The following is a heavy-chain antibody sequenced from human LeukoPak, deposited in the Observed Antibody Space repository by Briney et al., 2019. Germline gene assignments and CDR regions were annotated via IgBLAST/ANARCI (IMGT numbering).Heavy chain of an antibody. V-gene: IGHV4-34*01. CDR3: ARERRVVVPAVGARYYYYYMDV. D-gene: IGHD2-2*01. J-gene: IGHJ6*03. Sequence: SETLSLTCAVYGGSFSGYYWSWIRQPPGKGLEWIGEINHSGSTNYNPSLKSRVTISVDTSKTQSSLKPSSVAAADTAVYYCARERRVVVPAVGARYYYYYMDVWGKGTTVTVSS. CDR2: INHSGST. CDR1: GGSFSGYY.